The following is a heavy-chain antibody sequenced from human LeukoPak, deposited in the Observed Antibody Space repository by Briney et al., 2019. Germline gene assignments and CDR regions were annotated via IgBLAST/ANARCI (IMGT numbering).Heavy chain of an antibody. CDR1: GGSISSYY. J-gene: IGHJ4*02. Sequence: PSETLSLTCTVSGGSISSYYWSWIRQPAGKGLEWIGRIYTSGSTNYDPSLKSRVTMSVDTSKNQFSLKLSSVTAADTAVYYCARDHPTGGNSGPLDYWGQGTLVTVSS. D-gene: IGHD1-7*01. V-gene: IGHV4-4*07. CDR3: ARDHPTGGNSGPLDY. CDR2: IYTSGST.